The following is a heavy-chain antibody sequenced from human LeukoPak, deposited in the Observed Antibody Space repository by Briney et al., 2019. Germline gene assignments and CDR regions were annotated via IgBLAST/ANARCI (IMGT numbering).Heavy chain of an antibody. J-gene: IGHJ3*02. Sequence: SETLSLTCTVSGGSISSYYWSWIRQPPGKGLEWIGYIYYGGSTNYNPSLKGRVTISVDTSKNQFSLKLSSVTAADTAVYYCARENGDAFDIWGQGTMVTVSS. CDR3: ARENGDAFDI. CDR1: GGSISSYY. D-gene: IGHD2-8*01. V-gene: IGHV4-59*01. CDR2: IYYGGST.